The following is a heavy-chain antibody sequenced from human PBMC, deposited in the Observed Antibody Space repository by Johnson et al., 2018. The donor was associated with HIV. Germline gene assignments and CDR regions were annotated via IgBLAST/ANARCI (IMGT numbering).Heavy chain of an antibody. D-gene: IGHD6-19*01. Sequence: QVQLVESGGGVVQSGRSLRLSCVASGFTFDPYAMHWVRQAPGKGLEWVAVISHDETSKNYPDSVKGRFTISRDNSKNTLYLQMNSLRDEDTAGYYCARDWGLYSSGWYVDAFDIWGQGTMVTGSS. CDR1: GFTFDPYA. J-gene: IGHJ3*02. V-gene: IGHV3-30*03. CDR2: ISHDETSK. CDR3: ARDWGLYSSGWYVDAFDI.